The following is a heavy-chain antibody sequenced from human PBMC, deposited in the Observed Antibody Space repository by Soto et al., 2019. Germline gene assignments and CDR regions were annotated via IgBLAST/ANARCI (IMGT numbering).Heavy chain of an antibody. J-gene: IGHJ3*02. Sequence: GGAVRLSCSTSGFSFSNYGMNWVRQAPGKGLEWVSGITKTGRSTFIADSVRGRFTISRDNLKNIMYLQMNSLRVDDTALYYCTKDAEAYDFAFDKWGQGTMVTVSS. CDR1: GFSFSNYG. D-gene: IGHD3-3*01. CDR2: ITKTGRST. V-gene: IGHV3-23*01. CDR3: TKDAEAYDFAFDK.